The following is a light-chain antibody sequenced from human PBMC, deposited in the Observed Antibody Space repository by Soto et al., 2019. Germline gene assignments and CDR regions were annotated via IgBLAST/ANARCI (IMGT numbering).Light chain of an antibody. CDR3: HQCSNGPQIT. J-gene: IGKJ5*01. CDR1: QSVSSY. CDR2: DAS. Sequence: EIVLTQSPATLSLSPGERATLSCRASQSVSSYLAWYQQKPGQAPWLLIDDASNRATGIPARFSGSGSGTDSTPTISRVEFEEFTVHACHQCSNGPQITSGQGTPLASK. V-gene: IGKV3-11*01.